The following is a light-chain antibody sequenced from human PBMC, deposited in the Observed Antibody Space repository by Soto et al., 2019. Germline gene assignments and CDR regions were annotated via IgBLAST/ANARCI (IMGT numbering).Light chain of an antibody. Sequence: ENVLTQSPGTLSLSPGERATLSCRASQSVTNSFFAWYQQKPGQAPRLLIFGASIRDTGIPDRFSGSGSGTDFTLTISRLEPEDFAVYYCQQYDSSPRTFGQGTKVDI. CDR1: QSVTNSF. V-gene: IGKV3-20*01. J-gene: IGKJ1*01. CDR2: GAS. CDR3: QQYDSSPRT.